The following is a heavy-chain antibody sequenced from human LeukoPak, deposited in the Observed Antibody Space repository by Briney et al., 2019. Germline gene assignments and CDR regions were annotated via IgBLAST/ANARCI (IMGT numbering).Heavy chain of an antibody. CDR3: ARLYYDSSGYYQICYFDY. V-gene: IGHV4-39*01. CDR1: GGSISSSSYY. Sequence: SETLSLTCTVSGGSISSSSYYWGWIRQPPGKGLEWIGSIYYSGSTYYNPSLKSRVTISVDTSKNQFSLNLSSVTAADTAVYYCARLYYDSSGYYQICYFDYWGQGTLVTVSS. CDR2: IYYSGST. D-gene: IGHD3-22*01. J-gene: IGHJ4*02.